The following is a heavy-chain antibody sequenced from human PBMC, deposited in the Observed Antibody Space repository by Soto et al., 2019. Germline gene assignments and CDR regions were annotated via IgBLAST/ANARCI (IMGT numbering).Heavy chain of an antibody. CDR3: ARSRIAAAGAYYFDY. Sequence: GESLKISCKGSGYSFTSYWIGWVRQMPGKGLEWMGIIYPGDSDTRYSPSFQGQVTISADKSISTAYLQWSSLKASDTAMYYCARSRIAAAGAYYFDYRGQGTLVTVSS. V-gene: IGHV5-51*01. CDR1: GYSFTSYW. J-gene: IGHJ4*02. CDR2: IYPGDSDT. D-gene: IGHD6-13*01.